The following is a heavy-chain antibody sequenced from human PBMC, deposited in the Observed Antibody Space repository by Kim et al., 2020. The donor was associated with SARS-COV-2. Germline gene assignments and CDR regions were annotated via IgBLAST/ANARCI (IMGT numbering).Heavy chain of an antibody. CDR1: GGSISSSSYY. D-gene: IGHD2-2*01. CDR2: IYYSGST. Sequence: SETLSLTCTVSGGSISSSSYYWGWIRQPPGKGLEWIGSIYYSGSTYYNPSLKSRVTISVDTSKNQFSLKLSSVTAADTAVYYCASPKYGNWFDPWGQGTLVTVSS. V-gene: IGHV4-39*01. J-gene: IGHJ5*02. CDR3: ASPKYGNWFDP.